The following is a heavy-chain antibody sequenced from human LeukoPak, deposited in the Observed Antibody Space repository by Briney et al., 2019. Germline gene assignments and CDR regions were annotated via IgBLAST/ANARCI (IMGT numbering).Heavy chain of an antibody. J-gene: IGHJ4*02. Sequence: PGGSLRLSCAASGFTFSSYWMHWVRQAPGKGLLWVSRINSDGSSTSYADSVKGRFTISRDNAKNTLYLQMNSLRAEDTAVCYCARRIAAAAAPYYFDYWGQGTLVTVSS. CDR2: INSDGSST. D-gene: IGHD6-13*01. CDR3: ARRIAAAAAPYYFDY. V-gene: IGHV3-74*01. CDR1: GFTFSSYW.